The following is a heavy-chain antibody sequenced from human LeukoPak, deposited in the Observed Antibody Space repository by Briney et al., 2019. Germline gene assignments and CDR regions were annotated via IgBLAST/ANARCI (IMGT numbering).Heavy chain of an antibody. D-gene: IGHD3-22*01. CDR1: GGSISSYY. V-gene: IGHV4-59*08. CDR3: ARLYGPGYYDSSGYYIGFDY. Sequence: PSETLSLTCTVSGGSISSYYWSWIRQPPGKGLEWIGYIYYSGSTNYNPYLKSGVTISVDTSKNHFSLKLSSVTAADTAVYYCARLYGPGYYDSSGYYIGFDYWGQGTLVTVSS. CDR2: IYYSGST. J-gene: IGHJ4*02.